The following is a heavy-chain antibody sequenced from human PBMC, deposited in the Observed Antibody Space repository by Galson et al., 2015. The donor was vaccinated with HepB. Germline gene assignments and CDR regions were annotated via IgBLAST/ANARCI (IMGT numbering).Heavy chain of an antibody. V-gene: IGHV3-30*18. J-gene: IGHJ4*02. Sequence: SLRLSCAASGFIFSSYGMHWVRQAPGKGLEWVAVISYDGSNKYYADSVKGRFTISRDNSKNTLYLQMNSLRAEDTAVYYCAKGLTFGGVIAPNDYWGQGTLVTVSS. CDR1: GFIFSSYG. CDR2: ISYDGSNK. CDR3: AKGLTFGGVIAPNDY. D-gene: IGHD3-16*02.